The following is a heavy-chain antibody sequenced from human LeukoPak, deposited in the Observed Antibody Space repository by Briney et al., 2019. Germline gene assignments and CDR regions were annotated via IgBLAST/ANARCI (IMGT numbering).Heavy chain of an antibody. J-gene: IGHJ3*02. CDR3: ARDREMATKIGSAFDI. V-gene: IGHV4-39*07. Sequence: SETLSLTCTVSGGSISSSSYYWGWIRQPPGKGLEWIGSIYYSGSTNYNPSLKSRVTISEDTSKNQFSLKLSSVTAADTAVYYCARDREMATKIGSAFDIWGQGTMVTVSS. D-gene: IGHD5-24*01. CDR1: GGSISSSSYY. CDR2: IYYSGST.